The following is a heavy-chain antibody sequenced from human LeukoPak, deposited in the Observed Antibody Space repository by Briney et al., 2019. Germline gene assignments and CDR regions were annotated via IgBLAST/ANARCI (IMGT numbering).Heavy chain of an antibody. J-gene: IGHJ4*02. V-gene: IGHV4-59*01. CDR3: ARGGVNWNYDY. D-gene: IGHD1-7*01. Sequence: SETLSLTRTVSGGSISSYYWSWIRQPPGKGLEWIGHIYYSGSTNHNPSLKSRVTISVDLSKHQFSLKLSSVTAADTAVYYCARGGVNWNYDYWGQGTLVTVSS. CDR2: IYYSGST. CDR1: GGSISSYY.